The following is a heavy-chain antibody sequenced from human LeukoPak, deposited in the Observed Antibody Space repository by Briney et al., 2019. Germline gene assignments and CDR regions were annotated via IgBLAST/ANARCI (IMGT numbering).Heavy chain of an antibody. J-gene: IGHJ5*02. CDR2: IYYSGST. CDR3: ARDRYLDP. D-gene: IGHD1-14*01. V-gene: IGHV4-59*01. Sequence: TTSETLSLTCTVSGGSISSYYWSWIRQPPGKGLEWIGYIYYSGSTNYNPSLKSRVTISVDTSKNQFSLKLSSVTAADTAVYYCARDRYLDPWGQGTLVTVSS. CDR1: GGSISSYY.